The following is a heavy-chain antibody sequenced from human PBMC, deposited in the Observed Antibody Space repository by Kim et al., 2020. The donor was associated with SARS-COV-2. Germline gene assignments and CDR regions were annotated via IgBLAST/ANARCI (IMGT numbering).Heavy chain of an antibody. CDR2: ISYDGSNK. J-gene: IGHJ6*02. CDR1: GFTFSSYG. CDR3: AKLAEAIFDWLSYYYYYGMDV. Sequence: GGSLRLSCAASGFTFSSYGMHWVRQAPGKGLEWVAVISYDGSNKYYADSVKGRFTISRDNSKNTLYLQMNSLRAEDTAVYYCAKLAEAIFDWLSYYYYYGMDVWGQGTTVTVSS. V-gene: IGHV3-30*18. D-gene: IGHD3-9*01.